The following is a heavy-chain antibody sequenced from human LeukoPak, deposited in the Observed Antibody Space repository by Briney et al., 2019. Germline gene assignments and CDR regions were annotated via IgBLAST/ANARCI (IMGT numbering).Heavy chain of an antibody. J-gene: IGHJ4*02. CDR3: ARLSANSSAYFFDY. V-gene: IGHV3-66*04. CDR2: IYRGGST. D-gene: IGHD3-22*01. CDR1: GFSFHYW. Sequence: GGSLRLSCAVSGFSFHYWMAWVRQAPGKGLEWVSIIYRGGSTNYADSVKGRFTISRDTSKNTLYLQMNSLRAEDTAVYYCARLSANSSAYFFDYWGQGTPVTVSS.